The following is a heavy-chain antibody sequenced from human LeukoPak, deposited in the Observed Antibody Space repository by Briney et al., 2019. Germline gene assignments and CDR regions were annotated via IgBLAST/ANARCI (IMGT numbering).Heavy chain of an antibody. CDR1: GFTFSSYA. CDR2: ISSNGGST. J-gene: IGHJ4*02. CDR3: VKGGSGSYYDY. Sequence: GGSLRHSCSASGFTFSSYAMHSVRQAPGKGLEYVSAISSNGGSTYYADSVKGRFTISRDNFKNTLYLQMSSLRAEDTAVYYCVKGGSGSYYDYWGQGTLVTVSS. V-gene: IGHV3-64D*06. D-gene: IGHD3-10*01.